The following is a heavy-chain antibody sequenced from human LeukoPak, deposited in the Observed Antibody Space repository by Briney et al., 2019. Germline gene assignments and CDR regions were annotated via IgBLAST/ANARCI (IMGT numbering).Heavy chain of an antibody. CDR1: GSTLGSYG. Sequence: GGSLGLSCAGPGSTLGSYGMHWVGQTPGKGLEWVAFIRYDGSNKYYADSVKGRFTISRDNSKNTVYLQMNSLRAEDTAVYYCVKKTASGSDDYWGLGTLVTVSS. J-gene: IGHJ4*02. D-gene: IGHD6-13*01. CDR3: VKKTASGSDDY. V-gene: IGHV3-30*02. CDR2: IRYDGSNK.